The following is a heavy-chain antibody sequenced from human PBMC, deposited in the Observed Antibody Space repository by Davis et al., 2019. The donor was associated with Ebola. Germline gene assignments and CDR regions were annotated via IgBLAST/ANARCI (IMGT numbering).Heavy chain of an antibody. V-gene: IGHV3-73*01. CDR3: TLTVTTIDY. CDR1: GFTFSGSA. Sequence: GGSLRLSCAASGFTFSGSAMHWVRQASGNGLEWVGRIRSKANSYATAYAASVKGRFTISRDDSKNTAYLQMNSLKTEDTAVYYCTLTVTTIDYWGQGTLVTVSS. J-gene: IGHJ4*02. CDR2: IRSKANSYAT. D-gene: IGHD4-17*01.